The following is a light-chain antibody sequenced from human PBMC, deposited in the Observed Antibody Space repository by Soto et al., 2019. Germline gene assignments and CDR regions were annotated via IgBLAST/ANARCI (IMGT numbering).Light chain of an antibody. CDR3: QVWDSSSDHPGV. V-gene: IGLV3-21*02. J-gene: IGLJ2*01. Sequence: SYELTQPPSVSVAPGQTARITCGGNNIGSKSVHWYQQKPGQAPVLVVYDDSGRPSGIPERFSGSNSGNTATLTISRVEAGDEADYYCQVWDSSSDHPGVFGGGTKLTAL. CDR1: NIGSKS. CDR2: DDS.